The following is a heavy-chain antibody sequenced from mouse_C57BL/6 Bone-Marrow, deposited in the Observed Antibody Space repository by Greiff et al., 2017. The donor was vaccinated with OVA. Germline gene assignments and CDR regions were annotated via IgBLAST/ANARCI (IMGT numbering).Heavy chain of an antibody. Sequence: EVKLVESGAGLVKPGGSLKLSCAASGFTFSSYAMSWVRQTPEKRLEWVAYISSGGDYIYYADTVKGRFTISRDNARNTLYLQMSSLKSEDTAMYYCTREGYYYGSSPYWYFDVWGTGTTVTVSS. CDR1: GFTFSSYA. J-gene: IGHJ1*03. CDR2: ISSGGDYI. D-gene: IGHD1-1*01. V-gene: IGHV5-9-1*02. CDR3: TREGYYYGSSPYWYFDV.